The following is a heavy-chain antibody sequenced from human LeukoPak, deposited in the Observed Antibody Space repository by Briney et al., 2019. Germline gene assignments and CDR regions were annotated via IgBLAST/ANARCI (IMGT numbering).Heavy chain of an antibody. CDR1: GFTVSNNY. Sequence: GGSLRLSCAASGFTVSNNYMSWVRQAPGKGLEWVSVIYSGGSTYYADSVKGRFTISRDNSKNTLYLQMNSLRAEDTAVYYCAREAPSGVYAFDFWGQGTMVTVSS. J-gene: IGHJ3*01. CDR3: AREAPSGVYAFDF. V-gene: IGHV3-53*01. CDR2: IYSGGST. D-gene: IGHD3-10*01.